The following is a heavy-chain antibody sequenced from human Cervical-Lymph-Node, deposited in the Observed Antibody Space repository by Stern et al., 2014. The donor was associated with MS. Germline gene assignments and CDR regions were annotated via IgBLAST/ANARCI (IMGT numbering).Heavy chain of an antibody. CDR3: ARHDNYFDY. Sequence: QVQLQESGPGLVKPSETLSLTCTVSGGSISNSPDSPYYWGWIRQSPGKGLEWLGGWYYIGSSYYNPSLKSRVTISADTSKNPFSLRLNSVTAADTAVYYCARHDNYFDYWGQGTPVTVSS. CDR2: WYYIGSS. V-gene: IGHV4-39*01. CDR1: GGSISNSPDSPYY. D-gene: IGHD3-22*01. J-gene: IGHJ4*02.